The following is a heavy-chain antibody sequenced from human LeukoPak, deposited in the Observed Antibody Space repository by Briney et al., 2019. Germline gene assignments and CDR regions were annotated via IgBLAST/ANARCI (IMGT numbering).Heavy chain of an antibody. V-gene: IGHV3-43*02. CDR1: GFTFDDYA. CDR2: ISGDGGST. Sequence: GGSLRLSCAASGFTFDDYAMHWVRQAPGKGLEWVSLISGDGGSTYYADSVKGRFTISRDNSKNSLYLQMNSLRTEDTALYYCAKDTAFNYYGSGSYWDYWGQGTLVTVPS. CDR3: AKDTAFNYYGSGSYWDY. D-gene: IGHD3-10*01. J-gene: IGHJ4*02.